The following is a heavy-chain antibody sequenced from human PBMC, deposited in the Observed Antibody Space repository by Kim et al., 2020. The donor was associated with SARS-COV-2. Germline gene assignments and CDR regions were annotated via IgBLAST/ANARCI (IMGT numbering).Heavy chain of an antibody. Sequence: SETLSLTCTVSGGSISSGGYYWSWIRQHPGKGLEWIGYIYYSGSTYYNPSLKSRVTISVDTSKNQFSLKLSSVTAADTAVYYCARTPNYDILTRPGLGVNFDYWGQGTLVTVSS. D-gene: IGHD3-9*01. V-gene: IGHV4-31*03. J-gene: IGHJ4*02. CDR1: GGSISSGGYY. CDR2: IYYSGST. CDR3: ARTPNYDILTRPGLGVNFDY.